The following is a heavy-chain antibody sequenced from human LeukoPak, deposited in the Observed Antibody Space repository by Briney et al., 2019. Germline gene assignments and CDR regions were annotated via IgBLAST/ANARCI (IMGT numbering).Heavy chain of an antibody. CDR3: TRVRVYYYDSSGYYSY. V-gene: IGHV3-49*03. CDR1: GFTFGDYA. Sequence: SCTASGFTFGDYAMIWFRQAPGKGLEWVGFIRSKAYGGTTEYAASVKGRFTISRDDSKSIAYLQMNSLKTEDTAVYYCTRVRVYYYDSSGYYSYWGQGTLVTVSS. CDR2: IRSKAYGGTT. D-gene: IGHD3-22*01. J-gene: IGHJ4*02.